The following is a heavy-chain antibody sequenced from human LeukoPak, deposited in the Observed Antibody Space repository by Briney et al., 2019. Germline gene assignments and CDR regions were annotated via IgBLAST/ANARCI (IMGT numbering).Heavy chain of an antibody. Sequence: ASVKVSCKASGYTFTSYGISWVRQAPGQGLEWMGWISAYNGNTNYAQKLQGRVTMTTDTSTSTAYMELRSLRSDDTAVYYCARDLPAGTRERPDNDYWGQGTLVTVSS. CDR3: ARDLPAGTRERPDNDY. J-gene: IGHJ4*02. CDR1: GYTFTSYG. CDR2: ISAYNGNT. V-gene: IGHV1-18*01. D-gene: IGHD6-13*01.